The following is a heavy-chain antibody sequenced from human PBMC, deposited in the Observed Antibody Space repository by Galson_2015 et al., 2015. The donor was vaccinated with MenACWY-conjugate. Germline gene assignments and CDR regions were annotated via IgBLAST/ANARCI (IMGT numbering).Heavy chain of an antibody. J-gene: IGHJ6*02. CDR3: ARHEGLYFPFDYWGSYRPNLGMDV. CDR2: VFYSGAI. V-gene: IGHV4-39*01. Sequence: TLSLTCNVSGSFIRSDYYWAWIRQPPGKELEWIGSVFYSGAIYYNPSRKSRVTIAVDTPKNQFFLKVNSVTAADTAIYFCARHEGLYFPFDYWGSYRPNLGMDVWGQGTTVIVSS. D-gene: IGHD3-16*02. CDR1: GSFIRSDYY.